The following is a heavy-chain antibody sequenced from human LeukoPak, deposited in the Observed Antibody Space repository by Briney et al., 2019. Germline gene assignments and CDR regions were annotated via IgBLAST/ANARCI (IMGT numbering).Heavy chain of an antibody. V-gene: IGHV3-48*03. J-gene: IGHJ4*02. CDR1: GFTFSSYE. Sequence: TGGSLRLSCAASGFTFSSYEMNWVRQAPGKRLEWVSYISSGGNTIYYADSVKGRFTISRDNAKNSLYLQMNSLRAEDTAVYYCAREGTAMVSFDYWGQGTLVTVSS. CDR2: ISSGGNTI. D-gene: IGHD5-18*01. CDR3: AREGTAMVSFDY.